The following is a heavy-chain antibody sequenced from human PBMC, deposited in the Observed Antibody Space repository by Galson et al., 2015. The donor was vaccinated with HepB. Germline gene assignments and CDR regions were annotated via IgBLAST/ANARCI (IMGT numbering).Heavy chain of an antibody. V-gene: IGHV4-59*01. J-gene: IGHJ3*02. CDR3: ARAHTKPDYGDYFRIVSAFDI. CDR2: IYYSGST. CDR1: GGSISSYY. Sequence: LTCTVSGGSISSYYWSWIRQPPGKGLEWIGYIYYSGSTNYNPSLKSRVTISVDTSKNQFSLKLSSVTAADTAVYYCARAHTKPDYGDYFRIVSAFDIWGQGTMVTVSS. D-gene: IGHD4-17*01.